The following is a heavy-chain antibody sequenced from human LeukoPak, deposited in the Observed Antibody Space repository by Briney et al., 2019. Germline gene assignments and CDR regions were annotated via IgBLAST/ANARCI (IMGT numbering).Heavy chain of an antibody. D-gene: IGHD6-19*01. CDR2: ISGSGDYT. Sequence: GGSLRLSCAASGFTFNTYAMSWVRQAPGKGLEWVSAISGSGDYTYYADSVKGRFTISRDNSKNTLHLQMNSLRAEDAAVYYCAKGGIAVAGTSYYYYMDVWGKGTTVTISS. CDR1: GFTFNTYA. J-gene: IGHJ6*03. CDR3: AKGGIAVAGTSYYYYMDV. V-gene: IGHV3-23*01.